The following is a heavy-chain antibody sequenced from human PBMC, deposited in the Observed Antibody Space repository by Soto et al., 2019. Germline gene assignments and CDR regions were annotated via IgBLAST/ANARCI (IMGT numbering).Heavy chain of an antibody. CDR1: GFTFSSYA. CDR3: ARAYEGDYFDY. J-gene: IGHJ4*02. CDR2: ISYDGINK. V-gene: IGHV3-30-3*01. D-gene: IGHD3-16*01. Sequence: QVQLVESGGGVVQPGRSLRLSCAASGFTFSSYAMHWVRQAPGKGLERVAVISYDGINKYYADSVKGRFTISRDNSKNTLYLQMNSLRAEDTAVYYCARAYEGDYFDYWGQGTLVTVSS.